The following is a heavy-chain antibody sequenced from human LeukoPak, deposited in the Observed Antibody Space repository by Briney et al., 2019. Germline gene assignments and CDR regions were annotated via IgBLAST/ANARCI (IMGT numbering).Heavy chain of an antibody. J-gene: IGHJ1*01. D-gene: IGHD6-19*01. CDR1: GFTFSSYA. V-gene: IGHV3-30-3*01. Sequence: QPGRSLRLSCAASGFTFSSYAMHWVREAPGKGLEWVAVISYDGSNKFCADSVRGRFTISRDNSKNTLYLQMNSLRAEDTAVYYCARVPRPGGGQWLVQENFQHWGQGTLVTVSS. CDR3: ARVPRPGGGQWLVQENFQH. CDR2: ISYDGSNK.